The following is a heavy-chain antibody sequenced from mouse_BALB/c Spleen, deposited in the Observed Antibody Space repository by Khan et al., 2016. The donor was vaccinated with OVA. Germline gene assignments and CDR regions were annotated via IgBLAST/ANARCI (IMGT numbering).Heavy chain of an antibody. CDR1: GFILSSYG. J-gene: IGHJ4*01. Sequence: EVELVESGGDLVKPGGSLKLSCAASGFILSSYGMYWVRQTPDKRLAWVATISSGGTYTYYPDSVKGRFTISRANAKNTLSLQLSSLKSEDTAMTYSTRVITTTTGDYYARDYWQQGPSVTVSS. CDR3: TRVITTTTGDYYARDY. D-gene: IGHD1-2*01. CDR2: ISSGGTYT. V-gene: IGHV5-6*01.